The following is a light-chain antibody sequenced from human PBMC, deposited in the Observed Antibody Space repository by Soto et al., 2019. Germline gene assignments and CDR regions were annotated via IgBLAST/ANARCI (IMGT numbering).Light chain of an antibody. CDR2: LNSDGSH. J-gene: IGLJ3*02. CDR3: QTWGTGIRGV. Sequence: QTVLTQSPSASASLGASVKLTCTLIRGHSSYAIAWHQQQPEKGPRYLMKLNSDGSHSKGDGIPDRFSGSSSGAERYLTISSLRSEDEADYYCQTWGTGIRGVFGGGTKLTVL. CDR1: RGHSSYA. V-gene: IGLV4-69*01.